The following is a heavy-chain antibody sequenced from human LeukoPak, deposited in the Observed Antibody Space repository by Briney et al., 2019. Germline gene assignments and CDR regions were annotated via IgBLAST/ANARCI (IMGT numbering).Heavy chain of an antibody. D-gene: IGHD3-9*01. Sequence: KPSETLSLTCAVYGGSFSGYYWSWIRQPPGKGLEWIGEINHSGSTNYNPSLKSRVTISVDTSKNQFSLKLSSVTAADTAVYYCARDLPRYFDWLIRGNYYYYGMDVWGQGTTVTVSS. CDR1: GGSFSGYY. J-gene: IGHJ6*02. CDR2: INHSGST. V-gene: IGHV4-34*01. CDR3: ARDLPRYFDWLIRGNYYYYGMDV.